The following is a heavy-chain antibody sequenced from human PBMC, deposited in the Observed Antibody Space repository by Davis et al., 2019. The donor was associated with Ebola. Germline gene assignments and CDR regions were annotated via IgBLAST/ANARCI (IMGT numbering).Heavy chain of an antibody. CDR1: GFTFSSSA. Sequence: GESLKISCATSGFTFSSSAMHWGRQAPGKGLEYVARINDNGRRIHYGESVKGRFTISRDKSKNTLYLQMSSLREEDTALYYCVKDRSGTYAFDIWGQGTGVTVSS. CDR2: INDNGRRI. V-gene: IGHV3-64D*08. CDR3: VKDRSGTYAFDI. J-gene: IGHJ3*02. D-gene: IGHD3-10*01.